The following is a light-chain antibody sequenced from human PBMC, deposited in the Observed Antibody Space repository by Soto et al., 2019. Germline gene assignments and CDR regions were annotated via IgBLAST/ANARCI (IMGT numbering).Light chain of an antibody. CDR1: QSVSSSY. Sequence: EIVLTQSPGTLSLSPGERATLSCRASQSVSSSYLAWYQHKPGQAPRLLIYGASSRATGIPDRFSGSGSGTAFTLTISRLEPEDFAVYYCQQYGSSPHTVGQGTKLEIK. J-gene: IGKJ2*01. CDR3: QQYGSSPHT. CDR2: GAS. V-gene: IGKV3-20*01.